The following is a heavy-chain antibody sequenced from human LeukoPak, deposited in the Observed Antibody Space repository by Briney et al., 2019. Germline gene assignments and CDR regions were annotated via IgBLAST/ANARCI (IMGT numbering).Heavy chain of an antibody. J-gene: IGHJ3*02. CDR3: ARENIVVVTAIRDAFDI. D-gene: IGHD2-21*02. Sequence: GGSLRLSCAASGFTFSTYGMHWVRQAPGKGLEWVAIISYDGTKIYYADSVKGRCTISRDNSKNTLYLQMNSLRTEDTAVYYCARENIVVVTAIRDAFDIWGQGTMVTVSS. CDR2: ISYDGTKI. CDR1: GFTFSTYG. V-gene: IGHV3-30*03.